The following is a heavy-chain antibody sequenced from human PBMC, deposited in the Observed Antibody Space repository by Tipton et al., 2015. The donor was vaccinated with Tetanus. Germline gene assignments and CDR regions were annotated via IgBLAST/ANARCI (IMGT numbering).Heavy chain of an antibody. CDR1: GYSFTSYW. D-gene: IGHD6-13*01. CDR3: ARRRGYSSFEFDP. CDR2: IYPGDSDT. J-gene: IGHJ5*02. Sequence: VQLVQSGAEVKKPGESLKISCKGSGYSFTSYWIGWVRQMPGKGLEWMGIIYPGDSDTRYSPPFQGRVTISADKSISTAYLQWSGLKASDTAMYYCARRRGYSSFEFDPWGQGTLVTVSS. V-gene: IGHV5-51*01.